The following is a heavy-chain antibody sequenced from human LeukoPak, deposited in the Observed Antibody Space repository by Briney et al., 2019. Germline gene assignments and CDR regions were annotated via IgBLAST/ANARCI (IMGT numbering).Heavy chain of an antibody. CDR3: ASSAVAGTFDY. CDR1: GGSISSYY. CDR2: IYTSGST. D-gene: IGHD6-19*01. J-gene: IGHJ4*02. Sequence: SETLSLTCTVSGGSISSYYWSWIRQPAGKGLEWIGRIYTSGSTNYNPSLKSRVTMSVDTSKNQFSLKLSSVAAADTAVYYCASSAVAGTFDYWGQGTLVTVSS. V-gene: IGHV4-4*07.